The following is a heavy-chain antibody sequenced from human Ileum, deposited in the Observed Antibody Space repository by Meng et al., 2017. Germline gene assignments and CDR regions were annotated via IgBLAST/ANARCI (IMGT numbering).Heavy chain of an antibody. V-gene: IGHV4-34*01. J-gene: IGHJ4*02. CDR3: ARTSGWFYY. Sequence: QVQVQQWGAGLLKPSGTLSLTCAVYGGSFSGYYWSWIRQPPGKGLEWIGEINHSGSTNYNPSLKSRVTISVDTSKNQFSLKLSSVTAADTAVYYCARTSGWFYYWGQGTLVTVSS. CDR2: INHSGST. D-gene: IGHD6-19*01. CDR1: GGSFSGYY.